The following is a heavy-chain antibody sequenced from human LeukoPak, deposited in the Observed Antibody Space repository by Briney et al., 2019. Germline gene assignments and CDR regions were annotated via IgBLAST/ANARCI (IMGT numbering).Heavy chain of an antibody. J-gene: IGHJ4*02. CDR2: ISPSGGST. CDR1: GYTFTSYY. Sequence: ASVKVSCKASGYTFTSYYMHWVRQAPGQGLEWMGIISPSGGSTTYAQKFQGRLTMTRDMSTSTVYMELSSLRSEDTAVYFCARDPKDDTSGYYYFDNWGQGTLVTVSS. CDR3: ARDPKDDTSGYYYFDN. V-gene: IGHV1-46*01. D-gene: IGHD3-22*01.